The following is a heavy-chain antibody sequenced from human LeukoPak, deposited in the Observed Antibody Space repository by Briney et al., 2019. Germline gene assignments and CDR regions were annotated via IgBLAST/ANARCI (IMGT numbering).Heavy chain of an antibody. CDR2: IYYSGCT. Sequence: PSETLSLTCTVSGGSISSSSYYWGWIRQPPGKGLEWIGSIYYSGCTYYNPSLKSRVTISVDTSKNQFSLKLSSVTAADTAVYYCARGGLPTYFYYYYYGMDVWGQGTTVTVSS. J-gene: IGHJ6*02. V-gene: IGHV4-39*01. CDR3: ARGGLPTYFYYYYYGMDV. CDR1: GGSISSSSYY. D-gene: IGHD1-26*01.